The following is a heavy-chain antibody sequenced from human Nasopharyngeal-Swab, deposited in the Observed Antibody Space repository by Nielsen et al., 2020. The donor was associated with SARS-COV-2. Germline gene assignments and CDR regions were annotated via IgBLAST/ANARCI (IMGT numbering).Heavy chain of an antibody. J-gene: IGHJ6*02. CDR3: ARDLVADYALTVRGNYYYGMDV. D-gene: IGHD4/OR15-4a*01. V-gene: IGHV1-2*04. CDR1: GYTFTGYY. Sequence: ASVKASCKASGYTFTGYYMHWVRQAPGQGLEWMGWINPNSGGTNYAQKFQGWVTMTRDTSISTAYMELSRLRSDDTAVYYCARDLVADYALTVRGNYYYGMDVWGQGTTVTVSS. CDR2: INPNSGGT.